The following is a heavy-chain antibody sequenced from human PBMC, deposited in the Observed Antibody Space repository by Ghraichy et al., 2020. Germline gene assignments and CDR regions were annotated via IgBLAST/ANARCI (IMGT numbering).Heavy chain of an antibody. CDR1: GFTFTNYA. V-gene: IGHV3-23*01. D-gene: IGHD6-13*01. CDR3: AKVEASSWYAVPFDY. Sequence: GESLNISCAASGFTFTNYAMSWVRQAPGKGLEWVSAISGSGGNTYYADSVKGRFTISRDNSRDTLYLQMNSLRAEDTAVYFCAKVEASSWYAVPFDYWGQGTLVTVSS. CDR2: ISGSGGNT. J-gene: IGHJ4*02.